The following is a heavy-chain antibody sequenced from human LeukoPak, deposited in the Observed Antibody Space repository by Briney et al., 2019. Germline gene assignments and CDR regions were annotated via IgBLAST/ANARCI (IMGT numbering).Heavy chain of an antibody. CDR1: GLTFTGHA. D-gene: IGHD6-19*01. CDR3: AKGVPGSGWYSGFDAFDI. V-gene: IGHV3-23*01. Sequence: GGSLRLSCVASGLTFTGHAMSWVRQAPGKGLEWVSGISGSGGVTYYADSVKGRFSISRDNSKNTVSLQMNSLRVEDTALYYCAKGVPGSGWYSGFDAFDIWGQGTMVTVSS. J-gene: IGHJ3*02. CDR2: ISGSGGVT.